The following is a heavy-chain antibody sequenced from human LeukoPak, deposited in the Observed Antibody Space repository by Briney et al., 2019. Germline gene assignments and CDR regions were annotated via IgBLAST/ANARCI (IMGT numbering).Heavy chain of an antibody. CDR2: ISAYNGNT. V-gene: IGHV1-18*04. CDR1: GYTFTTYG. J-gene: IGHJ4*02. D-gene: IGHD2-21*02. Sequence: ASVKVSSKASGYTFTTYGITWVRQAPGQGLECMGWISAYNGNTYYAQKLQGRVTMTTDTSTSTACMELRSLRSDDTAVYYCARVSQEGGDDFDYWGQGTLVTVSS. CDR3: ARVSQEGGDDFDY.